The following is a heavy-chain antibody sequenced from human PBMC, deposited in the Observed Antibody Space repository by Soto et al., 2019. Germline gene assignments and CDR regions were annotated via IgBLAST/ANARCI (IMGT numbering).Heavy chain of an antibody. J-gene: IGHJ5*02. CDR1: GGSVSSGRYY. Sequence: SETLSLTCTVSGGSVSSGRYYWSWIRQPPGKGLEWIGYIYYSGSTNYNPSLKSRVTISVDTSKNQFSLKLSSVTAADTAVYYCARDLKSGAGFDPWGQGTLVTVSS. V-gene: IGHV4-61*01. CDR2: IYYSGST. CDR3: ARDLKSGAGFDP.